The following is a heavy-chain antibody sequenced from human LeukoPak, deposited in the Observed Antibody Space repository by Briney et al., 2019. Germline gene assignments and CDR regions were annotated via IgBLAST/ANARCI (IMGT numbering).Heavy chain of an antibody. CDR3: ARGSYYDFWSWRYFDL. CDR1: GVSISSGGYS. CDR2: IYYSGST. V-gene: IGHV4-30-4*02. J-gene: IGHJ2*01. D-gene: IGHD3-3*01. Sequence: PSETLSLTCTVSGVSISSGGYSWRWLRQHPGKGLEWIGYIYYSGSTYYNPSLKSRVTISVDTSKNQFSLKLSSVTAADTAVYYCARGSYYDFWSWRYFDLWGRGTLVTVSS.